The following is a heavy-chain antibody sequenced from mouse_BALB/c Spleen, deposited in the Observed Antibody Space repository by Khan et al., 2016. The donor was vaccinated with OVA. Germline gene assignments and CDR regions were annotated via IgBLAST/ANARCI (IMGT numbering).Heavy chain of an antibody. Sequence: QVQLQESGADLVKPGASLKLSCKASGYTFTNYWILWINQRPGQSLEWIGYIIPSTGYTEYNQNFKDKVTFTADKSSNTAYMQLSCLTSEDSTVYDCAGKGLRGEFDYWGQGTTVTVS. CDR3: AGKGLRGEFDY. V-gene: IGHV1-7*01. CDR2: IIPSTGYT. CDR1: GYTFTNYW. J-gene: IGHJ2*01. D-gene: IGHD1-1*01.